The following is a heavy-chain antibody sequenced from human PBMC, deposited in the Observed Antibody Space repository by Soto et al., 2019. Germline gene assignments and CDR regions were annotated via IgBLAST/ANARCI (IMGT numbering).Heavy chain of an antibody. CDR1: GGSISSGGYY. D-gene: IGHD6-13*01. Sequence: QVQLQESGPGLVKPSQTLSLTCTVSGGSISSGGYYWSWIRQHPGKGPEWIGYIYYSGSTYYNPSLKSRVTISVDTSKTQCSLKLSSVTAADTAVYYCARERVAAAGPFDYWGQGTLVTVSS. V-gene: IGHV4-31*03. CDR3: ARERVAAAGPFDY. J-gene: IGHJ4*02. CDR2: IYYSGST.